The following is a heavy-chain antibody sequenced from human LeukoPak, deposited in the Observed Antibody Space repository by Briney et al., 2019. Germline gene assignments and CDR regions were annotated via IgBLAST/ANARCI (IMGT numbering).Heavy chain of an antibody. CDR1: GYTFTSYD. CDR3: ARGGFSYGYNWFDP. J-gene: IGHJ5*02. V-gene: IGHV1-8*01. CDR2: MNPNSGNT. D-gene: IGHD5-18*01. Sequence: ASVKVSCKASGYTFTSYDINWVRQATGQGLEWMGWMNPNSGNTGYAQKFQGRVTMTRNTSISTAYMELSSLRSEGTAMYYCARGGFSYGYNWFDPWGQGTLVTVSS.